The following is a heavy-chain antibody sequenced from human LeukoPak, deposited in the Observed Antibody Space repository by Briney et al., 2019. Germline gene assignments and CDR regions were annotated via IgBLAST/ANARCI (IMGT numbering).Heavy chain of an antibody. D-gene: IGHD4-17*01. V-gene: IGHV4-39*07. CDR1: GGSISSSSYY. J-gene: IGHJ4*02. CDR3: ARGTHYGGRPHFDY. CDR2: IYYSGST. Sequence: PSETLSLTCTVSGGSISSSSYYWGWIRQPPGKGLEWIGSIYYSGSTYYNPSLKSRVTISVDRSKNQFSLKLSSVTAADTAVYYCARGTHYGGRPHFDYWGQGTLVTVSS.